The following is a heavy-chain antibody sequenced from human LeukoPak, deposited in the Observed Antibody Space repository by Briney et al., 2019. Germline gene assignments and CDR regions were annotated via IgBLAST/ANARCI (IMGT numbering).Heavy chain of an antibody. CDR2: IIPIFGTA. J-gene: IGHJ5*02. Sequence: SVKVSCKASGGTFSSYAISWVRQAPGQGLEWMGRIIPIFGTANYAQKFQGRVTITTDESTSTAYMELSSLRSEDTAVYYCARVAGYCSSTSCPMGWFDPWGQGTLVTDSS. CDR3: ARVAGYCSSTSCPMGWFDP. D-gene: IGHD2-2*01. V-gene: IGHV1-69*05. CDR1: GGTFSSYA.